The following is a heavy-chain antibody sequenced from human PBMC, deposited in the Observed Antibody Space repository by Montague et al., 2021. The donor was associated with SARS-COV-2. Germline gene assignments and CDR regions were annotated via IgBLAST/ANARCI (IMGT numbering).Heavy chain of an antibody. CDR2: IYYSGST. D-gene: IGHD2-8*01. V-gene: IGHV4-39*01. CDR3: ATITLGYCTNGVCQPPDY. J-gene: IGHJ4*02. Sequence: SETLSLTCTVSGGSISSSSCYWGRIRQPPGKGLEWIGSIYYSGSTYYNPSLKSRVTISVDTSKNQFSLKLSSVTAADTAVYYCATITLGYCTNGVCQPPDYWGQGTLVTVSS. CDR1: GGSISSSSCY.